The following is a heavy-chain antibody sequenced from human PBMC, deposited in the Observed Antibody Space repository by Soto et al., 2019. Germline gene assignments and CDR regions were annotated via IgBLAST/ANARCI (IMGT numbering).Heavy chain of an antibody. CDR2: IRSKANSYAT. D-gene: IGHD1-26*01. CDR1: GFTFSGSA. J-gene: IGHJ4*02. V-gene: IGHV3-73*01. CDR3: TSSGAKDQTAH. Sequence: GGSLRLSCAASGFTFSGSAMHWVRQASGKGLQWVGRIRSKANSYATAYAASVKGRFTISRDDSKNTAYLQMNSLKTEDTAVYYCTSSGAKDQTAHWGQGTLVTVSS.